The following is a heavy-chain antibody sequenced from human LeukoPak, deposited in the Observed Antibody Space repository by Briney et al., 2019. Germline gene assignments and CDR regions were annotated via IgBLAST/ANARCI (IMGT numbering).Heavy chain of an antibody. Sequence: PSETLSLTCTASGGSIRSYYWSWIRQSPGKGLEWIGYIYYSGRTNYNPSLKSRVTTSVDTSKNQFSLKLRSVTAADTAVYYCAKHGYELDAFDIWGQGTMVTVSS. V-gene: IGHV4-59*08. D-gene: IGHD2-2*03. J-gene: IGHJ3*02. CDR1: GGSIRSYY. CDR3: AKHGYELDAFDI. CDR2: IYYSGRT.